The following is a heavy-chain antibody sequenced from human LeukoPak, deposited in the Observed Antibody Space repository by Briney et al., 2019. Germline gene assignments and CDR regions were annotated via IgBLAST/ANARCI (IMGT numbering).Heavy chain of an antibody. CDR3: ARAAPRSRRIETYYFDY. D-gene: IGHD3-3*02. Sequence: ASVKVSCKASGYTFTSYDINWVRQATGQGLEWMGWMNPNSGDTDYAQKFQGRVTMTRTTSISTAHMELSSLRSEDTAVYYCARAAPRSRRIETYYFDYWGQGTLVTVSS. CDR1: GYTFTSYD. CDR2: MNPNSGDT. V-gene: IGHV1-8*01. J-gene: IGHJ4*02.